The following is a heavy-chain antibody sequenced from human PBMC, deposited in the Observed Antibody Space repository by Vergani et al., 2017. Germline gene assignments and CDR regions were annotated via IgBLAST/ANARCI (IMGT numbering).Heavy chain of an antibody. CDR3: AKDTHILTVTTGAFDI. J-gene: IGHJ3*02. CDR1: GFTFDDYA. CDR2: ISWNSGSI. V-gene: IGHV3-9*01. D-gene: IGHD1-7*01. Sequence: VQLVESGGGLVQPGRSLRLSCAASGFTFDDYAMHWVRQAPGKGLEWVSGISWNSGSIGYADSVKGRFTISRDNAKNSLYLQMNSLRAEDTALYYCAKDTHILTVTTGAFDIWGQGTMVTVSS.